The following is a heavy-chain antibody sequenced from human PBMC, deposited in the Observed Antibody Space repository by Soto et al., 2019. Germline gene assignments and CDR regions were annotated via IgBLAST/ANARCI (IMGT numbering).Heavy chain of an antibody. D-gene: IGHD3-10*01. CDR3: ARGMVPGGMDV. CDR2: IWYDGSNK. V-gene: IGHV3-33*01. CDR1: GFTFSSYG. J-gene: IGHJ6*02. Sequence: QVQLVESGGGVVQPGRSLRLSCAASGFTFSSYGMHWVRQAPGKGLEWVAAIWYDGSNKYYADSVKGRFTISRDNSKNTLYLQMNSLRAEDTAVYYCARGMVPGGMDVWGQGTTVTVSS.